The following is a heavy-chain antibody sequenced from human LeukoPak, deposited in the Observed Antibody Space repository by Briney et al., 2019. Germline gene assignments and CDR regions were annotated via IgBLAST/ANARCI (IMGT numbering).Heavy chain of an antibody. J-gene: IGHJ4*02. CDR2: ISSNGGTI. CDR1: GFTFSSYA. CDR3: VKGSEAYCDSKSDY. V-gene: IGHV3-64D*09. D-gene: IGHD3-22*01. Sequence: TGGSRRLSCSASGFTFSSYAMHWVRQAPGNGLEYVSAISSNGGTIYYADSAKGRFTISRDNSKNTLYLQMSSLRVEDTAVYYCVKGSEAYCDSKSDYWGQGTLVTVSS.